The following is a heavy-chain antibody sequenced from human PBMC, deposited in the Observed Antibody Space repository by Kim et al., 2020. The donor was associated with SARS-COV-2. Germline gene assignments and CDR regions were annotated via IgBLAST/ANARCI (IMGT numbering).Heavy chain of an antibody. CDR3: ARIGYSSSSIDY. J-gene: IGHJ4*02. Sequence: GGSLRLSCEVSGFTFSHYWMSWVRQAPGKGLEWVANIKEDGTVKYYVDSVKGRFTISRDNAKNSLYLQINSLRAEDTAVYYCARIGYSSSSIDYWGQGTLVTVSS. D-gene: IGHD6-13*01. CDR1: GFTFSHYW. V-gene: IGHV3-7*01. CDR2: IKEDGTVK.